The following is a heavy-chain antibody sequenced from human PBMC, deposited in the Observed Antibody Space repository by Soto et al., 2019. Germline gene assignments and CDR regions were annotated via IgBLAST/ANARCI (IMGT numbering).Heavy chain of an antibody. D-gene: IGHD1-1*01. V-gene: IGHV4-39*01. CDR2: IYYSGST. CDR3: ARAKFTKYYYYGMDV. CDR1: GGSISSSSYY. Sequence: SETLSLTCTVSGGSISSSSYYWGWIRQPPGKGLEWIGSIYYSGSTYYNPSLKSRVTISVDTSKNQFSLKLSSVTAADTAVYYCARAKFTKYYYYGMDVWGQGTTVTVSS. J-gene: IGHJ6*02.